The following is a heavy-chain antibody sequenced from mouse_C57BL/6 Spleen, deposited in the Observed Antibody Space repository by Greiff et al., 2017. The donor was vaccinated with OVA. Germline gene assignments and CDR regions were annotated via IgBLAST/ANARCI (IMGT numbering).Heavy chain of an antibody. V-gene: IGHV1-64*01. D-gene: IGHD2-4*01. CDR3: ARGDYDYDGTGFDV. Sequence: VQLQQPGAELVKPGASVKLSCKASGYTFTSYWMHWVKQRPGQGLEWIGMIHPNSGSTNYNEKFKSKATLTVDKSSSTAYMQLSSLTSEDSAVYYCARGDYDYDGTGFDVWGTGTTVTVSS. CDR1: GYTFTSYW. J-gene: IGHJ1*03. CDR2: IHPNSGST.